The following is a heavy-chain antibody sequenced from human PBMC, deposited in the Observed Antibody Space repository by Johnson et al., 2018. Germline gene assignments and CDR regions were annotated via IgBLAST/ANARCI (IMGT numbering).Heavy chain of an antibody. CDR2: LNPNGGNT. CDR3: ARGLFSSRDAFDV. V-gene: IGHV1-8*01. D-gene: IGHD6-13*01. CDR1: GYTFTSSD. J-gene: IGHJ3*01. Sequence: QVQLAESGAEVKEPGASVTVSCEASGYTFTSSDICWVRQATGQGLEWMGCLNPNGGNTGYAQKFQGRVSMTRNTSIRTAYMERCSLRSEDTGVYYCARGLFSSRDAFDVGGQGTMVTVSS.